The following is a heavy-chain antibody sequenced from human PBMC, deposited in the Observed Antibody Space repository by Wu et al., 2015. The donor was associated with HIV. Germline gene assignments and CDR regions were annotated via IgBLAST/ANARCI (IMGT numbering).Heavy chain of an antibody. CDR1: GYTFTDFY. V-gene: IGHV1-2*02. D-gene: IGHD1-1*01. CDR2: IKPSNGLI. J-gene: IGHJ4*02. Sequence: QVQLEQSGAEVKKPGASVRVSCKASGYTFTDFYIHWVRQAPGQGLEWMGWIKPSNGLINYAKKFQGRVTMTRDTSISTAYMELSRLTSDDLAVYYCVRRQNWNLNNYHFDYWGQGTLVTVSS. CDR3: VRRQNWNLNNYHFDY.